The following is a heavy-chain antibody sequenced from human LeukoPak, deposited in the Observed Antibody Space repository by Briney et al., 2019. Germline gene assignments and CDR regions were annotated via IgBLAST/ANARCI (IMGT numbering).Heavy chain of an antibody. CDR3: ARDFLEDTL. CDR1: GFTFSSCG. V-gene: IGHV3-21*01. CDR2: IGPTGTDR. D-gene: IGHD2-15*01. Sequence: PGGSLRLSCAASGFTFSSCGFNWVRQAPGKGLEWVSSIGPTGTDRYYADSVRGRFTISRDNAKNSMYLQMNSLRAEDTAVYYCARDFLEDTLWGQGTLVTVSS. J-gene: IGHJ4*02.